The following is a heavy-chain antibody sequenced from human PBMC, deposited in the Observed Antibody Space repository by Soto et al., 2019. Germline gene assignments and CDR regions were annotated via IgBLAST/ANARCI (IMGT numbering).Heavy chain of an antibody. D-gene: IGHD6-13*01. CDR3: ARVRYSSCGYFDR. CDR1: GYTFTGYY. Sequence: QVQLVQSGAEVKKPGASVKVSCKASGYTFTGYYMHWVRQAPGQGLEWMGWINPNSGGTNYAQKFQGWVTMTRDTSISTAYMELSRLRSDDTAVYYYARVRYSSCGYFDRWGRGTLVTVSS. CDR2: INPNSGGT. J-gene: IGHJ2*01. V-gene: IGHV1-2*04.